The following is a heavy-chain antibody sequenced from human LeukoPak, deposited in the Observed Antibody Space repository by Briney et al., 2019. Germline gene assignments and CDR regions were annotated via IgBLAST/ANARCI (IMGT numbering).Heavy chain of an antibody. J-gene: IGHJ4*02. CDR1: GYTFTSYG. D-gene: IGHD3-10*01. V-gene: IGHV1-18*01. CDR2: INAYNGNT. Sequence: ALVKVSCKASGYTFTSYGISWVRQAPGQGLEWMGWINAYNGNTNYAQKLQGRVIMTTDTSTSTAYMELRSLRSDDTAVYYCGFTLRLEGDSPIDYWGQGTLVTVSS. CDR3: GFTLRLEGDSPIDY.